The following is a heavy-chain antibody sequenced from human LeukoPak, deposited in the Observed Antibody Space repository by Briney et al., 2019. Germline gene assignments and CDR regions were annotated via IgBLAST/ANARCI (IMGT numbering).Heavy chain of an antibody. V-gene: IGHV1-3*01. Sequence: ASVKVSCKASGYTFTSYAMHWVRQAPGQRLEWMGWINAGNGNTKYSQKFQGRVTITRDTSASTAHMELSSLRSEDTAVYYCAKDSCSSTSCDNWFDPWGQGTLVTVSS. CDR2: INAGNGNT. J-gene: IGHJ5*02. D-gene: IGHD2-2*01. CDR1: GYTFTSYA. CDR3: AKDSCSSTSCDNWFDP.